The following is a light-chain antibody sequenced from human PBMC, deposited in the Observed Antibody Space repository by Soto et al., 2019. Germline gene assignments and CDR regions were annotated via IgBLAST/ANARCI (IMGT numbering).Light chain of an antibody. Sequence: EIVMTQYHATLSVSPGERATLSGRASQSVRSNLAWYQQKPGQATRLLIYGASTRAHGIPPTFSGSGSGTEFTLTISSLQSEDFAVYYCQQYEDWHQHTFGQGTKVDIK. CDR2: GAS. CDR1: QSVRSN. J-gene: IGKJ2*01. CDR3: QQYEDWHQHT. V-gene: IGKV3-15*01.